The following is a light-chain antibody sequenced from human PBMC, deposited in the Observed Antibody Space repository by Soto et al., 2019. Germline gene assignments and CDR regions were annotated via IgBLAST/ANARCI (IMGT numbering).Light chain of an antibody. CDR1: SSDVGGYNY. CDR2: EVS. Sequence: QSVLTQRAAASGSPGQSITISCTGTSSDVGGYNYVSWYQQHPGKAPKLMIYEVSNRPSGVSNRFSGSKSGNTASLTISGLQAEDEADYYCSSYTSNSPYVFGTGTKVTVL. V-gene: IGLV2-14*01. CDR3: SSYTSNSPYV. J-gene: IGLJ1*01.